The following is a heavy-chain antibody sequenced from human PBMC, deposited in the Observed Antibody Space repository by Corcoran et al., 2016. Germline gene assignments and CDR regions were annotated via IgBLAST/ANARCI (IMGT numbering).Heavy chain of an antibody. Sequence: QLQLQESGPGLVKPSETLSLTCTVSGGSISSNSYCWGWLRPPPGKELEWIGSIYYSGNTNYNPSLKSRVTISVDTSKNQFSLKLSSVAAADTAVYYCARDKRHGDYVWFDPWGQGTLVTVSS. CDR2: IYYSGNT. CDR1: GGSISSNSYC. J-gene: IGHJ5*02. CDR3: ARDKRHGDYVWFDP. D-gene: IGHD4-17*01. V-gene: IGHV4-39*07.